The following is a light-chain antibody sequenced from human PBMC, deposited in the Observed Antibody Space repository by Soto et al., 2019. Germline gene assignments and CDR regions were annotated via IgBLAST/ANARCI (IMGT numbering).Light chain of an antibody. CDR3: CSYAGSSIPVV. CDR1: SSDIGSYKF. V-gene: IGLV2-23*02. CDR2: EVS. Sequence: QSALTQPASVSGSPGQSITISCTGTSSDIGSYKFVSWYQHHPGKAPKLMIYEVSKRPSGLSDRFSGSKSGNTASLTISGLRAEEEADYYCCSYAGSSIPVVFGGGTKRTVL. J-gene: IGLJ2*01.